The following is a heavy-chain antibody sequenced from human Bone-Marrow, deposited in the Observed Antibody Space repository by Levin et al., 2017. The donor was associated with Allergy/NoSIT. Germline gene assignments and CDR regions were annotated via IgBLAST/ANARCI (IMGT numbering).Heavy chain of an antibody. CDR3: ARDGTTVVTDYYYYYGMDV. D-gene: IGHD4-23*01. Sequence: GGSLRLSCAASGFTFSSYWMSWVRQAPGKGLEWVANIKQDGSEKYYVDSVKGRFTISRDNAKNSLYLQMNSLRAEDTAVYYCARDGTTVVTDYYYYYGMDVWGQGTTVTVSS. CDR1: GFTFSSYW. CDR2: IKQDGSEK. J-gene: IGHJ6*02. V-gene: IGHV3-7*01.